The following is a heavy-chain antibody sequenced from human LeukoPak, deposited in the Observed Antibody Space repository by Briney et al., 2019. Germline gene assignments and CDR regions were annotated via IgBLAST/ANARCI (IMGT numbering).Heavy chain of an antibody. D-gene: IGHD2-15*01. CDR3: AREIPYCSGGSCYGRGFDP. V-gene: IGHV1-18*01. Sequence: ASVKVSCKASGGTFSSYAISWVRQAPGQGLEWMGWISAYNGNTNYAQKLQGRVTMTTDTSTSTAYMELRSLRSDDTAVYYCAREIPYCSGGSCYGRGFDPWGQGTLVTVSS. CDR1: GGTFSSYA. CDR2: ISAYNGNT. J-gene: IGHJ5*02.